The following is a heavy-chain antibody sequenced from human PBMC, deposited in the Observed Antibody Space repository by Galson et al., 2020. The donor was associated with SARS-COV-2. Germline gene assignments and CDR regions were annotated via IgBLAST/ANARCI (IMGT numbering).Heavy chain of an antibody. CDR1: GFTFSDCA. J-gene: IGHJ4*02. CDR3: AREGESGIIAAPLDY. CDR2: IWYDGRNK. D-gene: IGHD6-6*01. V-gene: IGHV3-33*01. Sequence: PGGSLRLSCAASGFTFSDCAMHWVRQAPGKGLEWVAVIWYDGRNKYYTDSVKGRFTISRDNSKNTLYLQMNSLRVDDTAVYYCAREGESGIIAAPLDYWGQGTLGTGSS.